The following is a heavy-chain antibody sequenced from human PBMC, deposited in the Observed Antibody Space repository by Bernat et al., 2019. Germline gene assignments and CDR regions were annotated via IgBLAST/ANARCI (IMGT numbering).Heavy chain of an antibody. J-gene: IGHJ4*02. CDR1: GFTFSSYA. Sequence: EVQLLESGGGLVQPGGSLRLSCAASGFTFSSYAMSWVRQAPGKGLEWVSAISGSGGSTYYADSVKGRFTISRDNSKNTLYLQMNSLRAEDTDVYDCAKEPAGYSYGYGYFDYWGQGTLVTVSS. CDR2: ISGSGGST. CDR3: AKEPAGYSYGYGYFDY. V-gene: IGHV3-23*01. D-gene: IGHD5-18*01.